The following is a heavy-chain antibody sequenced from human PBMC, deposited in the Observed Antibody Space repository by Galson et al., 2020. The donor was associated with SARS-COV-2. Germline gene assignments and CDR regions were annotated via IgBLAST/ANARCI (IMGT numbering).Heavy chain of an antibody. J-gene: IGHJ4*02. CDR2: ISGTFSSYI. CDR3: ARVRTGYAGGWFIDS. D-gene: IGHD6-19*01. Sequence: GESLKISCSASGFAFTSYSMNWVRQAPGKGLEWVSVISGTFSSYIYYVDSLRGRFTISRDNAKNSLYLQMNSLRVEDTAIYYCARVRTGYAGGWFIDSWGQGTPVTVSS. V-gene: IGHV3-21*01. CDR1: GFAFTSYS.